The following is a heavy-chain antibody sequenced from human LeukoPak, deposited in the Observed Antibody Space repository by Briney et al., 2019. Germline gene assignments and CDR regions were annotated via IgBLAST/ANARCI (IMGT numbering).Heavy chain of an antibody. Sequence: AGGSLRLSCAASGFTFSSYAIHWVRQAPGKGLEWVAVISYDGSNKYYADSVKGRFTISRDNSKNTLYLQVNSLRAEDTAVYYCGSGTTSGASPTDYWGQGALVTVSS. CDR3: GSGTTSGASPTDY. J-gene: IGHJ4*02. V-gene: IGHV3-30-3*01. D-gene: IGHD1-1*01. CDR2: ISYDGSNK. CDR1: GFTFSSYA.